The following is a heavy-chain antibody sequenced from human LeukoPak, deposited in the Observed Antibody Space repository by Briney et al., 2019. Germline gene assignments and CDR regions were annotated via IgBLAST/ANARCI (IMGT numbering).Heavy chain of an antibody. CDR2: TYYRSKWYN. J-gene: IGHJ5*02. Sequence: SQTLSLTCAISGDSVSSNSAAWNWIRQSPSRGLEWLGRTYYRSKWYNDYAVSVKSGITINPDTSKNQFSPQLNSVTPEDTAVYYCARGFNSGYDLNWFDPWGQGTLVTVSS. V-gene: IGHV6-1*01. D-gene: IGHD5-12*01. CDR3: ARGFNSGYDLNWFDP. CDR1: GDSVSSNSAA.